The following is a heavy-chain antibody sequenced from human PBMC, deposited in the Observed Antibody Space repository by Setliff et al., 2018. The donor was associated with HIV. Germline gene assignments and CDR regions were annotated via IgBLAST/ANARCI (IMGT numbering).Heavy chain of an antibody. CDR1: GGSVSSVNYY. CDR3: AREKFENGDYEFVSTFDS. V-gene: IGHV4-61*01. Sequence: SETLSLTCSVSGGSVSSVNYYWSWIRQPPGKGLEWIGYIHYTGSTTYNPSLKSRVTISVDTSKNQFSLELSSVTAADTAVYYCAREKFENGDYEFVSTFDSWGQGTLVTVPS. J-gene: IGHJ4*02. CDR2: IHYTGST. D-gene: IGHD4-17*01.